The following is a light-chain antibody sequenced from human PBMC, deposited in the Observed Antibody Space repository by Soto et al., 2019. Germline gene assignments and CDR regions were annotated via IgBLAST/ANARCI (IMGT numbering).Light chain of an antibody. CDR2: EVT. V-gene: IGLV2-14*01. J-gene: IGLJ1*01. CDR3: SSYAGSSNV. CDR1: SGDIGSYNR. Sequence: QSALTQPASVSGSPGQSITISCTGTSGDIGSYNRVSWYQQHPGKAPKLIIYEVTDRASGVSNRFSGSKSGNTASLTISGLQAEDEAEYSCSSYAGSSNVFGTGTKLTVL.